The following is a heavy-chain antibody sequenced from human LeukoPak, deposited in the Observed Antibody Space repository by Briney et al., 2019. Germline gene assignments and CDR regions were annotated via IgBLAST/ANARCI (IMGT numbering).Heavy chain of an antibody. V-gene: IGHV4-59*01. Sequence: SETLSLTCTVSGGSISSDYWSWIRQPPGKGLERIGYISYSGSTNYNPSLKSRVTMSVDTSKNQSSVRLSSVTAADTAVYYCARGSSSWPARFDYWGQGTLVTVSS. D-gene: IGHD6-13*01. CDR3: ARGSSSWPARFDY. CDR1: GGSISSDY. J-gene: IGHJ4*02. CDR2: ISYSGST.